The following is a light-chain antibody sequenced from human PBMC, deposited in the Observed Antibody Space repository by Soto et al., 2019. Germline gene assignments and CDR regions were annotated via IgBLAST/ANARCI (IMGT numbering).Light chain of an antibody. J-gene: IGKJ5*01. CDR3: QQYYSYPQVT. V-gene: IGKV1-8*01. Sequence: AIRMTQSPSSLSASTGDRVTITCRASQGISSYLAWYQQKPGKAAKLLIYAASTLQSGVPSRFSGSGSGTDFTLTISCLQSEDFATYYCQQYYSYPQVTFGQGTRLEIK. CDR2: AAS. CDR1: QGISSY.